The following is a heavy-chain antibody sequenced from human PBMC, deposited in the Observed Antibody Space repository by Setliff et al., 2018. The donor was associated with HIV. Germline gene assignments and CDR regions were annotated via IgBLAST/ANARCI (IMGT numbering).Heavy chain of an antibody. Sequence: ASVKVSCKASGYTFTDYYMHWVRQAPGQGLEWMGWIHPSSGGTNYAQKFQGRVTMTRDTSISTAYMELSRLRSDDTAVYYCAKDRGRGNWLDPWGQGTLVTVSS. CDR2: IHPSSGGT. CDR3: AKDRGRGNWLDP. CDR1: GYTFTDYY. J-gene: IGHJ5*02. D-gene: IGHD3-16*01. V-gene: IGHV1-2*02.